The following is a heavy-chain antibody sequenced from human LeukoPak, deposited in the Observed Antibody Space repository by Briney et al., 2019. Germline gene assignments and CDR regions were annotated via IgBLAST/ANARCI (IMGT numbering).Heavy chain of an antibody. CDR2: ITGSSSYI. D-gene: IGHD6-13*01. J-gene: IGHJ4*02. V-gene: IGHV3-21*01. CDR1: GFTFSSYS. CDR3: ARGLGSSWYSPDY. Sequence: GGSLRLSCAASGFTFSSYSMNWVRQAPGKGLEWVSSITGSSSYIYYADLRKGRFTISRDNAKNSLYMQINSLRAEDTAVYYCARGLGSSWYSPDYWGQGTLVTVSS.